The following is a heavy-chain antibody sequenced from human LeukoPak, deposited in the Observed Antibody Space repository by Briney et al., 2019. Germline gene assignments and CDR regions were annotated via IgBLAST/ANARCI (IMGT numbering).Heavy chain of an antibody. J-gene: IGHJ4*02. CDR3: ARVKAAALPYFDY. Sequence: GASVKVSCKASGGTFSSYAINWVRQAPGQGLEWMGGIIPIFGTANYAQKFQGRVTITADESTSTAYMELSSLRSEDTAVYYCARVKAAALPYFDYWGQGTLVTVSS. CDR1: GGTFSSYA. V-gene: IGHV1-69*13. D-gene: IGHD6-25*01. CDR2: IIPIFGTA.